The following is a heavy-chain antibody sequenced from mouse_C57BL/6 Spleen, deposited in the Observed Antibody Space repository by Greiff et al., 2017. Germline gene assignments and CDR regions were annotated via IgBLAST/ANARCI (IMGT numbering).Heavy chain of an antibody. V-gene: IGHV1-22*01. CDR3: ARRTTVVATESDFDY. D-gene: IGHD1-1*01. Sequence: EVQLQQSGPELVKPGASMKMSCTASGYTFTDYNMHWVKQSHGKSLEWIGYINPNNGGTSYNQKFKGKATLTVNKSSSTAYMELRSLTSEDSAVYYCARRTTVVATESDFDYWGQGTTLTVSS. CDR2: INPNNGGT. CDR1: GYTFTDYN. J-gene: IGHJ2*01.